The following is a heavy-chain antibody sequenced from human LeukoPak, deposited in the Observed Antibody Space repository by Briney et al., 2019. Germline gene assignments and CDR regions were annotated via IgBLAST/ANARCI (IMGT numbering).Heavy chain of an antibody. J-gene: IGHJ1*01. CDR2: MNPNSGNT. Sequence: ASVKVSCKASGYTFTSYDINWVRQATGQGLEWMGWMNPNSGNTGYAQKFQGRVTMTRDTSISTAYMELSRLRSDDTAVYYCARGGWERGYFQHWGQGTLVTVSS. V-gene: IGHV1-8*01. CDR3: ARGGWERGYFQH. CDR1: GYTFTSYD. D-gene: IGHD1-26*01.